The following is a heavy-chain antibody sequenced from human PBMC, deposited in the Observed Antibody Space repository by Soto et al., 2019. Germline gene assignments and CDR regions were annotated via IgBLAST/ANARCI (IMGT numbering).Heavy chain of an antibody. Sequence: QVQLVQSGAEVKKPGSSVKISCKASGGIFSTYAISWLRQAPGQGLEWMGGIIPLFGTPNYAQRFQGRVTITADESTSTADMEMSRLRSEDTAVYYCARDRDYYGSGHYYNRIDFWGQGTLVTVSS. D-gene: IGHD3-10*01. V-gene: IGHV1-69*01. CDR3: ARDRDYYGSGHYYNRIDF. J-gene: IGHJ4*02. CDR1: GGIFSTYA. CDR2: IIPLFGTP.